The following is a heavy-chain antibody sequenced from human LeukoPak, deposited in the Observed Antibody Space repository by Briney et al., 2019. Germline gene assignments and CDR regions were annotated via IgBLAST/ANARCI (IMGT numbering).Heavy chain of an antibody. D-gene: IGHD6-19*01. V-gene: IGHV3-30*02. Sequence: PGGSLRLSCAASGFTFSSYGMHWVRQAPGKGLEWVAFIRYDGSNKYYADSVKGRFTISRDNSKNTLYLQMNSLRAEDTAVYYCAKALTAVAGSYFDYWGQGTLVTVSS. CDR3: AKALTAVAGSYFDY. CDR1: GFTFSSYG. CDR2: IRYDGSNK. J-gene: IGHJ4*02.